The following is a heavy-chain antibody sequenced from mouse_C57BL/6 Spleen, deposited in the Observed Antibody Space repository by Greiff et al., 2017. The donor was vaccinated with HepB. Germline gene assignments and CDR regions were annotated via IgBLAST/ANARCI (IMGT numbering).Heavy chain of an antibody. CDR1: GFTFSSYG. Sequence: VQLKESGGDLVKPGGSLKLSCAASGFTFSSYGMSWVRQTLDKRLEWVATISSGGSYTYYPDSVKGRFTIPRANAKNTLYLQMSSLKSEDTAMYYCARHITTVVATYFDVWGTGTTVTVSS. CDR3: ARHITTVVATYFDV. V-gene: IGHV5-6*01. J-gene: IGHJ1*03. CDR2: ISSGGSYT. D-gene: IGHD1-1*01.